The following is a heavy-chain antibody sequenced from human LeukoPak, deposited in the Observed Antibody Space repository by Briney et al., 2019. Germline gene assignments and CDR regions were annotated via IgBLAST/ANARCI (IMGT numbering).Heavy chain of an antibody. CDR3: AREYYSLSGRNWFDP. CDR1: GGSISDYC. Sequence: PSETLSLTCTVSGGSISDYCWIWIRQPPGKGLEWVGHISNKGKTNYSPSLNSRVTISVDKSRNQFSLNLSSVTAADTAVYYCAREYYSLSGRNWFDPWGRGTLVTVSS. V-gene: IGHV4-59*01. J-gene: IGHJ5*02. D-gene: IGHD3-10*01. CDR2: ISNKGKT.